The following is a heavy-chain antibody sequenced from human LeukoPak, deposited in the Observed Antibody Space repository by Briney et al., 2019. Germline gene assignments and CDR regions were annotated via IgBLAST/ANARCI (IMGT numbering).Heavy chain of an antibody. D-gene: IGHD3-10*01. CDR2: FDPEDGET. CDR3: ATVGVTSMYYYYYMDV. J-gene: IGHJ6*03. V-gene: IGHV1-24*01. Sequence: GASVKVSCKVSGYTLTELSMHWVRQAPGKGLEWMGGFDPEDGETIYAQKFQGRVTMTEDTSTDTAYMELSSLRSEDTAVYYCATVGVTSMYYYYYMDVWGKGTTVTVSS. CDR1: GYTLTELS.